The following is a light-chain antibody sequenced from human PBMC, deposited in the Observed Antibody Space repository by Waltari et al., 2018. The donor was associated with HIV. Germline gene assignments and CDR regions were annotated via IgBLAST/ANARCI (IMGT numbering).Light chain of an antibody. V-gene: IGKV3-11*01. Sequence: EIVLTQSPATLSLSPGERATLSCRSCESVTSFLAWYQQKPGQDPRLLLYCASNRAMGIPARFSGSGSGTDFTLTISSLEAEDFAVYYCLQRSNWPFFTGGPGTKVEIK. CDR2: CAS. J-gene: IGKJ3*01. CDR3: LQRSNWPFFT. CDR1: ESVTSF.